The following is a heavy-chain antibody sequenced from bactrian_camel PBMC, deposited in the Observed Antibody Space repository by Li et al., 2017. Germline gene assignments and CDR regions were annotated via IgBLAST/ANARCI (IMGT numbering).Heavy chain of an antibody. D-gene: IGHD1*01. CDR1: GDIIFTYF. Sequence: HVQLVESGGGSVQAGGSLRLSCTVSGDIIFTYFMGWFRQAPGKEREKVAIIDNGGKLKYAESVKGRFTISLGNAKNIVYLQMDSLKPEDTGMYFCAVKLGLMDISTLMMGGKDYYAMDYWGKGTQVTVS. CDR2: IDNGGKL. J-gene: IGHJ7*01. V-gene: IGHV3S53*01.